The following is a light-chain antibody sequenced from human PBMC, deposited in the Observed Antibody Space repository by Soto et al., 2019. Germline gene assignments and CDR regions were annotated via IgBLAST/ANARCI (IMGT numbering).Light chain of an antibody. Sequence: QSVLTQPASVSGSPGQSITISCTGTSSDVGSYNYVSWYQQHPGKAPKIMIYEVSNRPSGVFNRFSGSKSVNTASLTISWLQAEDEANYYCSSYTSISTRVFGGGTQLTVL. CDR3: SSYTSISTRV. V-gene: IGLV2-14*01. J-gene: IGLJ3*02. CDR2: EVS. CDR1: SSDVGSYNY.